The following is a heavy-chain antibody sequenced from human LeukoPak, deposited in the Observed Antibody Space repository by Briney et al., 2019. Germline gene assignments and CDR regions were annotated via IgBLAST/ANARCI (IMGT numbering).Heavy chain of an antibody. CDR3: ARLYCSGGSCYRRGVWFDP. J-gene: IGHJ5*02. V-gene: IGHV4-34*01. D-gene: IGHD2-15*01. CDR1: GGSFSGYY. Sequence: PSETLSLTCAVYGGSFSGYYWSWIRQPPGKGLEWNGEINHSGSTNYNPSLKSRVTISVDTSKNQFSLKLSSVTAADTAVYYCARLYCSGGSCYRRGVWFDPWGQGTLVTVSS. CDR2: INHSGST.